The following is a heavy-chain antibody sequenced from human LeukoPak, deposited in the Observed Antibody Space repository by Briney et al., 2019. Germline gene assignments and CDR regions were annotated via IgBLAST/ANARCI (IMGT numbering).Heavy chain of an antibody. J-gene: IGHJ4*02. D-gene: IGHD5-18*01. CDR2: IWHDGSRT. Sequence: GGSLRLSCTASGFSFSSSAMHWVRQTPGKGLEWVSIIWHDGSRTYYADSVKGRFTISRDNSKNTLYLQMNSLRAEDTAVYYCARVLDTAGLSYWGQGTLVTVSS. V-gene: IGHV3-33*01. CDR1: GFSFSSSA. CDR3: ARVLDTAGLSY.